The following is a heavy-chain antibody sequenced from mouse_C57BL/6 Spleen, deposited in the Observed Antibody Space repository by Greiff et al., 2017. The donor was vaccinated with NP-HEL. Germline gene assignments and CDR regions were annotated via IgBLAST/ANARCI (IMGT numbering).Heavy chain of an antibody. J-gene: IGHJ2*01. CDR2: ISYSGST. Sequence: EVQLQQSGPGMVKPSQSLSLTCTVTGYSITSGYDWHWIRHFPGNKLEWMGYISYSGSTNYNPSLKSRISITHDTSKNHFFLKLNSVTTEDTATYYCARGRLSYYFDYWGQGTTLTVSS. V-gene: IGHV3-1*01. CDR1: GYSITSGYD. CDR3: ARGRLSYYFDY.